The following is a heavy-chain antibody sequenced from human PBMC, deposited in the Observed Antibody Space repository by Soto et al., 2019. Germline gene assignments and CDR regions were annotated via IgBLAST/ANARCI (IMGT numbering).Heavy chain of an antibody. Sequence: ASVKVSCKASGFSFTGYYIHWLRQAPGQGPEWMGWINAHSGGTEFAQKFQGRVTLTRDTSISTAYMTLSGLKSDDTAVYYCAKDLTRQPAYWLDPWGQGTQVTVSS. D-gene: IGHD3-16*01. V-gene: IGHV1-2*02. CDR3: AKDLTRQPAYWLDP. CDR2: INAHSGGT. J-gene: IGHJ5*02. CDR1: GFSFTGYY.